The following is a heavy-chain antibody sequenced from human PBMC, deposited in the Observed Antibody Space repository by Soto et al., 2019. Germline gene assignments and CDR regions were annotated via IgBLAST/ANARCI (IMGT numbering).Heavy chain of an antibody. CDR3: ARESHYDFWSGYYYYYYGMDV. J-gene: IGHJ6*02. CDR1: GGTFSSYA. D-gene: IGHD3-3*01. V-gene: IGHV1-69*13. Sequence: SVKVSCKASGGTFSSYAISWVRQAPGQGLEWMGGIIPIFGTANYAQKFQGRVTITADESTSTAYMELSSLRSEDTAVYYCARESHYDFWSGYYYYYYGMDVWGQGTTVTVSS. CDR2: IIPIFGTA.